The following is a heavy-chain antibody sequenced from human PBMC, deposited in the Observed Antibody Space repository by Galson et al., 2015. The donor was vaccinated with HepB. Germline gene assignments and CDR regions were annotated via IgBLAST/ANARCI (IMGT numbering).Heavy chain of an antibody. CDR2: IYSGGST. Sequence: SLRLSCAASGFTVSNNYMSWVRQAPGKGLEWVSIIYSGGSTYYADSVKGRFTISRDNSRNTLYLQMNSLRAEDTALYYCAKPAAADSKGWFESWGQGTLVTVSS. J-gene: IGHJ5*01. V-gene: IGHV3-66*04. D-gene: IGHD6-13*01. CDR1: GFTVSNNY. CDR3: AKPAAADSKGWFES.